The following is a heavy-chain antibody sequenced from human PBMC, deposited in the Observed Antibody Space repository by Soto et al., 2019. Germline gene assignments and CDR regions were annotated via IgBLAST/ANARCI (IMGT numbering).Heavy chain of an antibody. CDR1: GGSISSYY. CDR3: ARGGRIGEWFDP. Sequence: QVQLQESGPGLVKPSETLSLTCTVSGGSISSYYWSWIRHPPGKGLEWIGYISYSGTTNYNPSLKSRVSISVDTSKSQFSLKLTSVTAADTAVYNCARGGRIGEWFDPWGQGTLVTVSS. J-gene: IGHJ5*02. V-gene: IGHV4-59*01. D-gene: IGHD3-10*01. CDR2: ISYSGTT.